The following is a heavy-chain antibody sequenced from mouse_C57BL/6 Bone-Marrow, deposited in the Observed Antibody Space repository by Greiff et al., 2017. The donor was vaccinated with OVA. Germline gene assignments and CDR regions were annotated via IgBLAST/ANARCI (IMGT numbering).Heavy chain of an antibody. J-gene: IGHJ2*01. CDR1: GYTFTDYY. CDR2: INPNNGGT. V-gene: IGHV1-26*01. D-gene: IGHD1-1*01. CDR3: ARGVFYVGY. Sequence: VQLQQSGPELVKPGASVKISCKASGYTFTDYYMNWVKQSHGKSLEWIGDINPNNGGTSYNQKFKSKATLTVDKSSSTAYMQLSSLTSEDSAVYYCARGVFYVGYWGQGTTLTVSS.